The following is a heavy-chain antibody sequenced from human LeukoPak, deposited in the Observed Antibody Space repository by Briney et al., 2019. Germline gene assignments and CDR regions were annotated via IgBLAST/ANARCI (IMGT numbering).Heavy chain of an antibody. V-gene: IGHV4-39*07. CDR1: GGSISSSPYF. Sequence: PSETLSLTCTVSGGSISSSPYFWGWIRQPPGKGLEWIGNIYYTGNTYNNPSLQSRVTISIDTSKNQFSLKLSSVTATDTAVYYCARGGIRGVRYWFDPWGQGTLVTVSS. CDR2: IYYTGNT. CDR3: ARGGIRGVRYWFDP. D-gene: IGHD3-10*01. J-gene: IGHJ5*02.